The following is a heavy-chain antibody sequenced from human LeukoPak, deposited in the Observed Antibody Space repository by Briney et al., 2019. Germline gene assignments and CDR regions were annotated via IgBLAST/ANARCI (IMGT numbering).Heavy chain of an antibody. CDR1: GFTFSTYG. D-gene: IGHD2-2*01. V-gene: IGHV3-33*01. CDR3: ARDMHLNWSDP. Sequence: PGGSLRLSCAASGFTFSTYGMHWVRQAPGKGLEWVAVIWNDGSNKYYVDSVKGRFTISRDNSKNTLYLQMNSLRAEDTAVYYCARDMHLNWSDPWGQGTLVTVSS. J-gene: IGHJ5*02. CDR2: IWNDGSNK.